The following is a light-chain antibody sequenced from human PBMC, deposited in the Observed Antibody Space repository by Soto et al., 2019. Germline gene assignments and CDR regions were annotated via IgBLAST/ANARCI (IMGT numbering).Light chain of an antibody. V-gene: IGKV1-5*01. CDR1: QSISSW. CDR3: LQHNSYPRT. Sequence: DIPMTQSPSTLSASLGDRVTITCRASQSISSWLAWYQQKPGKAPKLLIYDASSLESGVPSRFSGSGSGTEFTLTISSLQPEDFATYYCLQHNSYPRTFGQGTNVDIK. CDR2: DAS. J-gene: IGKJ1*01.